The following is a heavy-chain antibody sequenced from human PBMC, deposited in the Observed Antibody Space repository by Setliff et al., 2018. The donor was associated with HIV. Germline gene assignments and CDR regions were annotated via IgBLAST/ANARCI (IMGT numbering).Heavy chain of an antibody. J-gene: IGHJ3*02. D-gene: IGHD3-22*01. Sequence: SETLSLTCTVSGGPISSGDYYWSWIRQPPGKGLEWIGYIYYSGSTYYNPSLKSRVTISVDTSKNQFSLKLSSVTAADTAVYYCARVNYYDSSGYYEDAFDIWGQGTMVTVSS. V-gene: IGHV4-30-4*08. CDR1: GGPISSGDYY. CDR3: ARVNYYDSSGYYEDAFDI. CDR2: IYYSGST.